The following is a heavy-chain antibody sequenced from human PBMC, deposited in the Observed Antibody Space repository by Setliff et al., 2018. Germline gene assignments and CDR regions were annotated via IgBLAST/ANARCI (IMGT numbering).Heavy chain of an antibody. D-gene: IGHD6-19*01. Sequence: SETLSLTCSVSGASISSDGYYWSWIRQYPGKGLEWIGYIYYSGSTYYNPSLKSRVNISLDTSENQFSLELTSVTAADTAVYYCARSRTIAVKGGVFAVWGRGTLVTVSS. CDR1: GASISSDGYY. V-gene: IGHV4-31*03. CDR2: IYYSGST. CDR3: ARSRTIAVKGGVFAV. J-gene: IGHJ2*01.